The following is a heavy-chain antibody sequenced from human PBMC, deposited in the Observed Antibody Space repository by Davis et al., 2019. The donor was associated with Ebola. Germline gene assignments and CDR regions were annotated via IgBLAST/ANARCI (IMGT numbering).Heavy chain of an antibody. CDR1: GGTFSSYA. Sequence: SVKVSCKASGGTFSSYAISWVRQAPGQGLEWMGGIIPILGIANYAQKFQGRVTITADKSTSTAYMELSSLRSEDTAVYYCARSPFGVAHWSGDFDPWGQGTLVTVSS. D-gene: IGHD3-3*01. V-gene: IGHV1-69*10. J-gene: IGHJ5*02. CDR2: IIPILGIA. CDR3: ARSPFGVAHWSGDFDP.